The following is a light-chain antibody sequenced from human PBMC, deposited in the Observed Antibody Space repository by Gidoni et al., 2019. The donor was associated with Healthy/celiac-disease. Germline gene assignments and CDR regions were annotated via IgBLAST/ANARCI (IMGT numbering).Light chain of an antibody. CDR2: DAS. Sequence: VLTQSPATLSLSPAERATLSCRASPSVSSYLAWYQQKPGQAPRLLIYDASNRATGIPARCSGSGSGTDFTLTISSREPEDFAVYYCQQRSNWPPVTFGPGTKVDIK. CDR3: QQRSNWPPVT. J-gene: IGKJ3*01. CDR1: PSVSSY. V-gene: IGKV3-11*01.